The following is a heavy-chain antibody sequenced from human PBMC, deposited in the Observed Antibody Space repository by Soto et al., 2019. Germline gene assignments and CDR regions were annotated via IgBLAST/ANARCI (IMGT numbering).Heavy chain of an antibody. J-gene: IGHJ4*02. CDR2: INPNSGGT. V-gene: IGHV1-2*04. Sequence: ASVKVSCKASGYTFTGYYMHWVRQAPGQGLEWMGWINPNSGGTNYAQKFQGWVTMTRDTSISTAYMELSRLRSDDTAVYYCARSGTMIGAYYFDYWGQGTLVTVSS. CDR3: ARSGTMIGAYYFDY. CDR1: GYTFTGYY. D-gene: IGHD3-22*01.